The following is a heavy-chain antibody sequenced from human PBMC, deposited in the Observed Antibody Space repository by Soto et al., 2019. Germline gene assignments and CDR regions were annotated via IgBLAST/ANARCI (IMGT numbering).Heavy chain of an antibody. V-gene: IGHV3-23*01. Sequence: GGSLRLASAASGFTFSSYAMSWVRQAPGKGLEWVSAISGSGGSTYYADSVKGRFTISRDNSKNTLYLQMNSLRAEDTAVYYCAKPNDYGDYRFDYWGQGTLVTVSS. CDR1: GFTFSSYA. CDR2: ISGSGGST. J-gene: IGHJ4*02. CDR3: AKPNDYGDYRFDY. D-gene: IGHD4-17*01.